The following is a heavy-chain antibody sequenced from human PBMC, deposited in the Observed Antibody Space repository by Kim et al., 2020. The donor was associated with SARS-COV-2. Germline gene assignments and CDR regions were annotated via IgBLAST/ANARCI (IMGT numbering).Heavy chain of an antibody. Sequence: GGSLRLSCAASGFTFNTYSMNWVRQAPGQGLEWVSSISSSSTYIYYADSVKGRFTISRDNAKNSLYLQMNSLRVEDTAVYYCARDRGEMAGMLALYYWG. CDR3: ARDRGEMAGMLALYY. CDR2: ISSSSTYI. J-gene: IGHJ4*01. D-gene: IGHD6-19*01. CDR1: GFTFNTYS. V-gene: IGHV3-21*01.